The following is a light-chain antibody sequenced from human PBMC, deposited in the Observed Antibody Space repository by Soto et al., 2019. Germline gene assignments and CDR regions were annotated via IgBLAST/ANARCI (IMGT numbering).Light chain of an antibody. J-gene: IGLJ2*01. CDR2: INN. CDR3: AAWDDSLNGVV. Sequence: QSVLTQPPSASGTPGQRVTICCSGSSSNIGSNTVSWYQQLPGTAPKLLIYINNQRPSGVPDRFSGSKSGTSASLAISGLQSEDEADYYCAAWDDSLNGVVFGGGTKLTVL. V-gene: IGLV1-44*01. CDR1: SSNIGSNT.